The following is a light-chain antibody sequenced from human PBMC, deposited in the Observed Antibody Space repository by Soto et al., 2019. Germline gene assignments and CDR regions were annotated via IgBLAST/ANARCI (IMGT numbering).Light chain of an antibody. CDR2: NTN. CDR3: AAWDGSLDVVL. J-gene: IGLJ2*01. CDR1: SSNIGTNT. Sequence: QSALTQPPSASGTPGQRVTISCSGSSSNIGTNTVNWYQQFPGSAPQLLLYNTNQRPSGVPGRFSGSKSGISASLAISGLQSEDEADYYWAAWDGSLDVVLFGGGTKETVL. V-gene: IGLV1-44*01.